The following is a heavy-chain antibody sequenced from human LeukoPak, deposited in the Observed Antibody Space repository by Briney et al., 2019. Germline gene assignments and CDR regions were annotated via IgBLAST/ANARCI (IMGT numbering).Heavy chain of an antibody. CDR2: IYYTGTT. D-gene: IGHD6-13*01. CDR1: GGSISSSNYY. CDR3: ARVEYSSSWFQGYFDY. V-gene: IGHV4-39*07. Sequence: PSETLSLTCTVSGGSISSSNYYWGWIRQPPGKGLEWIGSIYYTGTTYYNPSLKSRVTISVDTSKNQFSLKLSSVTAAGTAVYYCARVEYSSSWFQGYFDYWGQGTLVTVSS. J-gene: IGHJ4*02.